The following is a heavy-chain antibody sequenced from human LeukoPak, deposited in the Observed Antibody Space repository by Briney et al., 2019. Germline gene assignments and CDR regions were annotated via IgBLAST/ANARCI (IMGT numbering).Heavy chain of an antibody. CDR2: IVVGSGNT. J-gene: IGHJ4*02. D-gene: IGHD4-17*01. Sequence: GTSVKVSCKASGFTFTSSAVQWVRQARGQRLEWIGWIVVGSGNTNYAQKFQERVTITRDMSTSTAYMELSSLRSEDTAVYYCAADPGHYGDYDFDYWGQGTPVTVSS. CDR1: GFTFTSSA. V-gene: IGHV1-58*01. CDR3: AADPGHYGDYDFDY.